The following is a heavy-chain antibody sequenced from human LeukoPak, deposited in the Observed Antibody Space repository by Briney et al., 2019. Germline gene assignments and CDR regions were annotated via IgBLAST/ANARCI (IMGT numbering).Heavy chain of an antibody. CDR1: GFTFSSSW. J-gene: IGHJ2*01. Sequence: GGSLRLSCAASGFTFSSSWMHWVRQAPGKGLVWVSRINSDGSSTSYADSVKGRFTISRDNAKNTLYLQMNSLRAEDTAVYYCARPFPLHWYFDLWGRGTLVTVSS. CDR3: ARPFPLHWYFDL. V-gene: IGHV3-74*01. CDR2: INSDGSST.